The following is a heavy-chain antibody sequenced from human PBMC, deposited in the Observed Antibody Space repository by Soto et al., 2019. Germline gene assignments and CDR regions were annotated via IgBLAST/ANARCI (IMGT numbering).Heavy chain of an antibody. CDR3: ARGAPPFDY. J-gene: IGHJ4*02. V-gene: IGHV4-59*01. CDR1: GGSISSYY. CDR2: IYYSGST. Sequence: SETLSLTCTVSGGSISSYYWSWIRQPPGKGLEWIGYIYYSGSTNYNPSLKSRVTISVDTSKNQFSLKLSSLTAADTAVYYCARGAPPFDYWGQGTLVTVSS.